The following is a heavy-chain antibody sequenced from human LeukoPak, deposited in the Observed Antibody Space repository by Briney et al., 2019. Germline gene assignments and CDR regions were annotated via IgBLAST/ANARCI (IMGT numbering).Heavy chain of an antibody. CDR2: ISGSGDTT. D-gene: IGHD6-19*01. CDR1: GFTFSNYA. Sequence: GGSLRLSCATSGFTFSNYAMGWVRQAPGKGLEWVSAISGSGDTTYYADSVKGRFTISRDNFKNTLYLQISSLRAEDTAVYYCTKAPRVAVAGKGSWGQGTLVTVSS. J-gene: IGHJ5*02. CDR3: TKAPRVAVAGKGS. V-gene: IGHV3-23*01.